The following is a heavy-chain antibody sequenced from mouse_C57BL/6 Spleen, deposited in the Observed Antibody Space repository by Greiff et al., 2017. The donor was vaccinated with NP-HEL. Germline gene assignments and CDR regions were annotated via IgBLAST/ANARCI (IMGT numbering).Heavy chain of an antibody. D-gene: IGHD1-1*01. V-gene: IGHV1-15*01. CDR2: IDPETGGT. CDR1: GYTFTDYE. J-gene: IGHJ2*01. CDR3: TRDYGSSYLFDY. Sequence: VQLQQSGAELVRPGASVTLSCKASGYTFTDYEMHWVKQTPVHGLEWIGAIDPETGGTAYNQKFKGKAILTADKSSSTAYMELRSLTSDDSAVYYCTRDYGSSYLFDYWGQGTTLTVSS.